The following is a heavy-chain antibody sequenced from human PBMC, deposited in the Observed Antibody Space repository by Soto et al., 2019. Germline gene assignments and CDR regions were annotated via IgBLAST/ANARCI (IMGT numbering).Heavy chain of an antibody. CDR3: AHSLGRGGYDFYAAEYFQH. Sequence: ASGPTLVNPTQTLTLTCTFSVFSLSTSGVGVGWIRQPPGKALEWLALIYWDDDKRYSPSLKSRLTITKDTSKNRVVLTMTNMDPVDTATYYCAHSLGRGGYDFYAAEYFQHWGQGTLVTVSS. CDR2: IYWDDDK. V-gene: IGHV2-5*02. D-gene: IGHD5-12*01. CDR1: VFSLSTSGVG. J-gene: IGHJ1*01.